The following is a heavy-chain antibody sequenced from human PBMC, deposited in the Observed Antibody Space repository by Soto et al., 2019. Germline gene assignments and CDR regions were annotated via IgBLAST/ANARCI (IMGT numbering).Heavy chain of an antibody. CDR2: ISTSGSSI. CDR3: ARDKESAGDPVGYMDV. V-gene: IGHV3-21*01. J-gene: IGHJ6*03. Sequence: GGSLILSCAASGFHFNSYTMAWVRQDPGKGLEWVSSISTSGSSIYYADSVKGRFTISRDNANNFLYLQTDSLRAEDTAVYSCARDKESAGDPVGYMDVWGKGTTVTVSS. CDR1: GFHFNSYT. D-gene: IGHD2-21*02.